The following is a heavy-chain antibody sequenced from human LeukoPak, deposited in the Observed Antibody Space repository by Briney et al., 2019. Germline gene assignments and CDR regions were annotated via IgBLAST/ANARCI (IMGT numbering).Heavy chain of an antibody. CDR2: IYPGDSDT. CDR3: ARQKYSGGHDGFDV. CDR1: GYTFSTYW. D-gene: IGHD6-19*01. V-gene: IGHV5-51*01. Sequence: GESLKISCKVSGYTFSTYWIGWVRQMPGKGLEWMGIIYPGDSDTRYNPSFQGQVTISADKSINTAYLQWSSLKASAAGIYYCARQKYSGGHDGFDVWGQGTMVTVSS. J-gene: IGHJ3*01.